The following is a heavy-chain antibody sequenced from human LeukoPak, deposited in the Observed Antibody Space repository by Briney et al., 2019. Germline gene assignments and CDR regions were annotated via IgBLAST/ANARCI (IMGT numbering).Heavy chain of an antibody. J-gene: IGHJ4*02. CDR3: ATGGGPFDY. CDR1: GGSISLWQ. D-gene: IGHD3-16*01. CDR2: LHTSGGP. Sequence: NPSETLSLTCSVSGGSISLWQWNWIRQVAGKGLEWIGRLHTSGGPKYNPSLKSRVTMPLDTSKNQFFLKVSSVTAADTAVYFCATGGGPFDYWGQGILVTVSS. V-gene: IGHV4-4*07.